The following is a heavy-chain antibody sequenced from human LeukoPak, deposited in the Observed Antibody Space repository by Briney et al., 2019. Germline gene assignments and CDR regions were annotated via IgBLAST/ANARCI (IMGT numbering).Heavy chain of an antibody. Sequence: GGSLRLSCAASGFTFDDYAMHWVRQAPGKGLEWVSGISWNSGSIGYADSVKGRFTISRDNAKNSLYLQMNSLRAEDMALYYCAKAFGAYCDSSGLRIDYWGQGTLVTVSS. D-gene: IGHD3-22*01. V-gene: IGHV3-9*03. CDR1: GFTFDDYA. CDR2: ISWNSGSI. J-gene: IGHJ4*02. CDR3: AKAFGAYCDSSGLRIDY.